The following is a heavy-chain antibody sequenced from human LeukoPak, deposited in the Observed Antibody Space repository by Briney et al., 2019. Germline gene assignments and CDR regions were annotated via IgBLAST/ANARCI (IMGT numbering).Heavy chain of an antibody. Sequence: PGGSLRLSCAASGFASSSFDMLWVRQSPRKGLEWVARILTEGDTDYGASVEGRFTNSRENAKSYVYLQMNSLRDGDTAVYYCARDRFGERTFEKWGQGTMVTVSS. J-gene: IGHJ3*02. CDR3: ARDRFGERTFEK. CDR2: ILTEGDT. D-gene: IGHD3-10*01. V-gene: IGHV3-13*01. CDR1: GFASSSFD.